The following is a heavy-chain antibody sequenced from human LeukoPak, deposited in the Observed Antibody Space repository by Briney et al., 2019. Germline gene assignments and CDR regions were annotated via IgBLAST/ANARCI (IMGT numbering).Heavy chain of an antibody. CDR3: TKDMDPGGINV. CDR2: FSLDSDNV. D-gene: IGHD2-2*03. CDR1: GFTFHEKYA. Sequence: GGSLRLSCGASGFTFHEKYAMHWVRQAPGKGLEWVSGFSLDSDNVGYADSVRGRFTVSRDRAKNSLYLQMNYLRPEDTAFYFCTKDMDPGGINVWGQGTTVIVSS. V-gene: IGHV3-9*01. J-gene: IGHJ6*02.